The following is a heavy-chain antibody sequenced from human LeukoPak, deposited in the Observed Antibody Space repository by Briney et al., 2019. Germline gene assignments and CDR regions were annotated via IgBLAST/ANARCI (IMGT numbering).Heavy chain of an antibody. Sequence: PGGSLRLSCAASGFTFDDYGMSWVRQAPGKGLEWVSYISSSGSIKHYADSVKGRFTISRDNAKNSLYLQMNSLRAEDTAVYYCAELGITMIGGVWGKGTTVTISS. CDR2: ISSSGSIK. J-gene: IGHJ6*04. CDR1: GFTFDDYG. D-gene: IGHD3-10*02. CDR3: AELGITMIGGV. V-gene: IGHV3-48*03.